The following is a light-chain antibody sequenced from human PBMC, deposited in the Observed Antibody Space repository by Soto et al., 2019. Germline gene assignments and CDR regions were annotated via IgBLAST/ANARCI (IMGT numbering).Light chain of an antibody. V-gene: IGLV1-51*01. J-gene: IGLJ7*01. CDR1: SSNIGNNY. Sequence: QSVLTQPPSVSAAPGQKVTISCSGSSSNIGNNYVSWYQQLPGTAPKLLIYDINERPSGIPDRFSGSQSGTSATLGITGLQTGDEAVYYCGTWDSSLSTVVFGGGTQLTVL. CDR2: DIN. CDR3: GTWDSSLSTVV.